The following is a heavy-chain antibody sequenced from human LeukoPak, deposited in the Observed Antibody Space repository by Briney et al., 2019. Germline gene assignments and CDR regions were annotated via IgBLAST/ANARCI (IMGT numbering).Heavy chain of an antibody. CDR3: AKDRHPSMVRGVYFDY. D-gene: IGHD3-10*01. CDR1: GFTFSTYA. V-gene: IGHV3-23*01. J-gene: IGHJ4*02. Sequence: GGSLRLSCAASGFTFSTYAMTWVRQAPGKGLEWVSLISGTGGSTYYADSVKGRFTISRDNSKNTLYLQMNSLRAEDTAVYYCAKDRHPSMVRGVYFDYWGQGTLVTVSS. CDR2: ISGTGGST.